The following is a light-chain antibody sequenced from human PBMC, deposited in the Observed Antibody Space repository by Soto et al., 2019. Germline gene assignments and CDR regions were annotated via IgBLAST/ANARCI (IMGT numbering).Light chain of an antibody. J-gene: IGKJ2*03. CDR2: AAS. CDR3: QLSYSTPYS. Sequence: DTQMTQPPTSLSASVGDRVTITCRASQSISSYLNWYQQKPGIDPKLLIYAASSLQSGVPSRFSGSGSGTEFSLTISILQPEDSATYYCQLSYSTPYSLGQGAKVDI. V-gene: IGKV1-39*01. CDR1: QSISSY.